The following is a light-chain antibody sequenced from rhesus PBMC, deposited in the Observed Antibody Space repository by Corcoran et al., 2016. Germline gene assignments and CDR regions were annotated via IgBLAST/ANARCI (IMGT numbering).Light chain of an antibody. CDR2: AAS. J-gene: IGKJ1*01. Sequence: DIQMTQSPSSLSASVGDKVTITCRASQGISSWLAWYQQKPGKAPKPLIYAASRLQSGVPSRFSGIGSGTDYTLTSSSLQPGDFATYYWQQGYNTPWTFGQGTKVEIK. CDR1: QGISSW. CDR3: QQGYNTPWT. V-gene: IGKV1-18*01.